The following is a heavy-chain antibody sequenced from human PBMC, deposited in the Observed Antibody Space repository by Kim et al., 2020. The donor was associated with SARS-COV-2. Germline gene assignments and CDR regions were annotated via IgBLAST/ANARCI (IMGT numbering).Heavy chain of an antibody. D-gene: IGHD3-10*01. CDR2: ISPLNGKT. V-gene: IGHV1-18*01. CDR1: GYTFTSQG. CDR3: SRDGGVKRGIDV. J-gene: IGHJ6*02. Sequence: ASVKVSCKASGYTFTSQGISWVRQAPGQGPEWMGWISPLNGKTKYAQKFQGRVAMTTDTSTTTVKMVLGSLKSDDTAVYYCSRDGGVKRGIDVWGQGTSV.